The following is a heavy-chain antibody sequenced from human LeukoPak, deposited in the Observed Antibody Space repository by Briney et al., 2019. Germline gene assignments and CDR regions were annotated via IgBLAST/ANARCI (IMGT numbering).Heavy chain of an antibody. D-gene: IGHD6-13*01. CDR3: ARDSAGNDY. CDR1: GFTFDDYA. J-gene: IGHJ4*02. V-gene: IGHV3-9*01. Sequence: PGRSLRLSCAASGFTFDDYAMHWVRQAPGKGLEWVSGISWNSGSIGYADSVKGRFTTSRDNAKNSLYLQMNSLRAEDTAMYYCARDSAGNDYWGQGTLVTVSS. CDR2: ISWNSGSI.